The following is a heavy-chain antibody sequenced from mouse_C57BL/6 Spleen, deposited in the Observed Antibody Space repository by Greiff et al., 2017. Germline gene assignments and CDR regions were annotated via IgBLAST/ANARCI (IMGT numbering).Heavy chain of an antibody. CDR2: IDPENGDT. CDR3: AARVCYNYETGYAMDY. J-gene: IGHJ4*01. CDR1: GFNIKDDY. V-gene: IGHV14-4*01. D-gene: IGHD2-4*01. Sequence: VQLQQSGAELVRPGASVKLSCTASGFNIKDDYMHWVKQRPDQGLEWIGWIDPENGDTEYASKFQGKATITADTSSNTAYLQLRSLTSEDTAVYYCAARVCYNYETGYAMDYWGQGTSVTVSA.